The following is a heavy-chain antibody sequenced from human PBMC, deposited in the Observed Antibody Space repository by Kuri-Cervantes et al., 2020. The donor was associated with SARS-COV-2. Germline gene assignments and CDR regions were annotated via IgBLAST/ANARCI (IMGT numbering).Heavy chain of an antibody. D-gene: IGHD3-3*01. V-gene: IGHV3-15*01. Sequence: GGSLRLSCAASGFTFSNVWRSWVRPPPGKGLEWVGRIKSKTVGGTTDYVAPVKGRFTISRDDSKNTLYLQVNSLITEDTAVYYCTRHREYYDFWSGHDYYYYYMDVWGKGTTVTVSS. CDR3: TRHREYYDFWSGHDYYYYYMDV. J-gene: IGHJ6*03. CDR1: GFTFSNVW. CDR2: IKSKTVGGTT.